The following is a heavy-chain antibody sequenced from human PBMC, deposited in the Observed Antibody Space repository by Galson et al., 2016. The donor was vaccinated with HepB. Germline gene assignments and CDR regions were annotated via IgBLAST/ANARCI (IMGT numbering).Heavy chain of an antibody. CDR2: TPSSSDTM. Sequence: SLRLSCAASGFIFSVYNMNWARQAPGKGLEWIAWTPSSSDTMYYADSVKGRFTIPRDNAKNSLYLEMNSLRDKDTAVYYCARDDYFRLGYWGQGTLVTVSS. J-gene: IGHJ4*02. D-gene: IGHD3-16*01. CDR1: GFIFSVYN. V-gene: IGHV3-48*02. CDR3: ARDDYFRLGY.